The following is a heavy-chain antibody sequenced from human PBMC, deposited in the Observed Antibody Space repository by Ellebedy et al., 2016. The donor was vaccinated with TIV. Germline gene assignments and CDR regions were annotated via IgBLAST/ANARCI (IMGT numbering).Heavy chain of an antibody. CDR2: MRGDGSGA. J-gene: IGHJ4*02. D-gene: IGHD3-16*01. V-gene: IGHV3-74*01. CDR1: GFTLSSDW. Sequence: PGGSLRLSCAASGFTLSSDWIYWVRQAPGKGLVWVSYMRGDGSGASYADSVRGRFTISRDYAKNTVDLQMDSLTDEDTAVYYCARDGPSVMVELDYWGQGTLVTVSS. CDR3: ARDGPSVMVELDY.